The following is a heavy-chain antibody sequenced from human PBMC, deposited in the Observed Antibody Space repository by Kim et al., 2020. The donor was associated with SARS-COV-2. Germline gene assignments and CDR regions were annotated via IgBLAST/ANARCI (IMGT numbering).Heavy chain of an antibody. CDR2: IIPIFGTA. J-gene: IGHJ5*02. CDR1: GGTFSSYA. Sequence: SVKVSCKASGGTFSSYAISWVRQAPGQGLEWMGGIIPIFGTANYAQKFQGRVTITADESTSTAYMELSSLRSEDTAVYYCARGGCSGGSCYSPWFDPWGQGTLVTVSS. D-gene: IGHD2-15*01. CDR3: ARGGCSGGSCYSPWFDP. V-gene: IGHV1-69*13.